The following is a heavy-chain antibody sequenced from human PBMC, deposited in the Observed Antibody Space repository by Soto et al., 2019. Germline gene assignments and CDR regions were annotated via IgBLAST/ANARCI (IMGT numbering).Heavy chain of an antibody. J-gene: IGHJ6*03. CDR2: IYYSGST. V-gene: IGHV4-59*01. CDR1: GGSISSYY. D-gene: IGHD4-17*01. Sequence: SETLSLTCTVSGGSISSYYWSWIRQPPGKGLEWIGYIYYSGSTNYNPSLKSRVTISVDTSKNQFSLKLSSVTAADTAVYYCARTDYRGVMDVWGKGTTVTVSS. CDR3: ARTDYRGVMDV.